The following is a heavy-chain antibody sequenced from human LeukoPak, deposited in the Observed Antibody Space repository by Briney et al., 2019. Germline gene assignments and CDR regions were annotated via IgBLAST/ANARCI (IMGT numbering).Heavy chain of an antibody. CDR3: AKEPAGPTIFGVVDADY. D-gene: IGHD3-3*01. CDR1: GFTFDDYA. CDR2: ISWNSGSI. Sequence: GGSLRLSCAASGFTFDDYAMHWVRQAPGKGLEWVSGISWNSGSIGYADSVKGRFTISRDNSKNTLYLQMNSLRAEDTAVYYCAKEPAGPTIFGVVDADYWGQGTLVTVSS. V-gene: IGHV3-9*01. J-gene: IGHJ4*02.